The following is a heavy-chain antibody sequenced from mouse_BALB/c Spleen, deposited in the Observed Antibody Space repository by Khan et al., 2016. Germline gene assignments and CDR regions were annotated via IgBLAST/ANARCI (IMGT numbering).Heavy chain of an antibody. D-gene: IGHD1-1*02. V-gene: IGHV7-3*02. CDR2: IRNKAIGYTT. CDR1: GFTFTDYY. Sequence: EVELVESGGGLVQPGDSLRLSCATSGFTFTDYYMNWVRQPPGKALEWLGFIRNKAIGYTTEYSPSVKGRFTISRDNSQRILYLQMNTLRAEDSATSYCARDMGGMLFDYWGQGTTLTVSS. J-gene: IGHJ2*01. CDR3: ARDMGGMLFDY.